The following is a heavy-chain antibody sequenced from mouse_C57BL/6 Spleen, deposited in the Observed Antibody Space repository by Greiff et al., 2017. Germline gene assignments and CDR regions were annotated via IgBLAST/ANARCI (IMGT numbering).Heavy chain of an antibody. CDR3: TRSGGSDPYWYFDV. CDR1: GYTFTDYE. D-gene: IGHD2-2*01. CDR2: IDPETGGT. Sequence: QVQLQQSGAELVRPGASVTLSCKASGYTFTDYEMHWVKQTPVHGLEWIGAIDPETGGTAYNQKFKGKAILTADKSSSTAYMELRSLPSEDSAVYDCTRSGGSDPYWYFDVGGKGTTVTVSS. J-gene: IGHJ1*03. V-gene: IGHV1-15*01.